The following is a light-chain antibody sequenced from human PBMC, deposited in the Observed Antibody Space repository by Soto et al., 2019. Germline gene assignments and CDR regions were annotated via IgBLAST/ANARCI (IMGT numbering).Light chain of an antibody. Sequence: QSALTQPASLSGSPGQSITISCTGTSSDIGAYDYVSWFQQHPGKAPKLMISEVNNRPSGVSNRFSGSKSGNTAYLTISGLQVEDEAEYFCCSFTTTSTHVFGPGTKVTVL. CDR2: EVN. J-gene: IGLJ1*01. CDR3: CSFTTTSTHV. CDR1: SSDIGAYDY. V-gene: IGLV2-14*01.